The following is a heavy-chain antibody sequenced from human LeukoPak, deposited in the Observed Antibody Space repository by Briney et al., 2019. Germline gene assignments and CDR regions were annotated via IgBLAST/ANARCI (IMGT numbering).Heavy chain of an antibody. V-gene: IGHV3-23*01. CDR2: ISGSGGST. CDR3: XXXXXXXXXXXYYYYYGMDV. J-gene: IGHJ6*02. Sequence: GGSLRLSCAASGFTFSSYAMSWVRQAPGKGLEWVSAISGSGGSTYYADSVKGRFTISRDNSKNTLYLQMNSLRAEDTAVYYCXXXXXXXXXXXYYYYYGMDVWGQGTTVTVSS. CDR1: GFTFSSYA.